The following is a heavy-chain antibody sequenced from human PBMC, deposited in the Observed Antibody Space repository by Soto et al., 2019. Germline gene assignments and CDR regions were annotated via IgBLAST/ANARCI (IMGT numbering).Heavy chain of an antibody. Sequence: SETLSLTRTVSGGPISSYYWSWLRQPPGKGLEWIGYIYYSGSTNYNPSLKSRVTISVDTSKNQFSLKLSSVTAADTAVYYCARQGGKLGYCSGGSCLLDAFDIWGQGTMVTVSS. CDR3: ARQGGKLGYCSGGSCLLDAFDI. D-gene: IGHD2-15*01. CDR1: GGPISSYY. V-gene: IGHV4-59*08. J-gene: IGHJ3*02. CDR2: IYYSGST.